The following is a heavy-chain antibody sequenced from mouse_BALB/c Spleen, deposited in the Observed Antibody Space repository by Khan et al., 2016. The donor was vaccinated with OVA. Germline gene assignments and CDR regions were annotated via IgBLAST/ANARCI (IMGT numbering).Heavy chain of an antibody. CDR2: ISNLAYSI. J-gene: IGHJ3*01. CDR3: ARIYYGGSWAY. Sequence: EVELVESGGGLVQPGGSRKLSCAASGFTFSDYGMAWVRQAPGKGPEWVAFISNLAYSIYYADTVTGRFTISRENAKNTLYLEMSSLRSEDTAMYYCARIYYGGSWAYWGQGTLVTVSA. V-gene: IGHV5-15*02. D-gene: IGHD1-1*01. CDR1: GFTFSDYG.